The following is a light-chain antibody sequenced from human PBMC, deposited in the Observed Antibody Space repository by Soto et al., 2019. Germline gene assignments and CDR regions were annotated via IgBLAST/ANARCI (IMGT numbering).Light chain of an antibody. CDR1: QSISTW. V-gene: IGKV1-5*03. CDR3: QQYNTYGYVWT. J-gene: IGKJ1*01. Sequence: DIQMTQSPSTLSASVGDRFTITCRASQSISTWLAWYQQKAGKAPSLLIFKASELESGVPSIFTGSGSGTEFTLTITSLQPDDFATYYCQQYNTYGYVWTFGQGTTGDIK. CDR2: KAS.